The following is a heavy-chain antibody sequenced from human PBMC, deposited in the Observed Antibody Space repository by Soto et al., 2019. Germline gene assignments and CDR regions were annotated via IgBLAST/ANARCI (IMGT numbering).Heavy chain of an antibody. V-gene: IGHV1-69*02. CDR1: GGTFSSYT. D-gene: IGHD2-15*01. CDR3: ARNELGVCSGGSCYSY. CDR2: LIPILGIA. J-gene: IGHJ4*02. Sequence: QVQLVQSGAEVKKPGSSVKVSCKASGGTFSSYTISWVRQAPGQGLEWMGRLIPILGIANYAQKFQGRVAITADKSTSTAYMELSSLRSEDTAVYYCARNELGVCSGGSCYSYWGQGTLVTVSS.